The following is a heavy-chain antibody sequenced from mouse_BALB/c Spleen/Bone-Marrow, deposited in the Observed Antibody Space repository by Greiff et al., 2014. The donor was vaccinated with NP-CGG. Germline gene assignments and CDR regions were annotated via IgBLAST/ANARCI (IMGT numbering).Heavy chain of an antibody. J-gene: IGHJ4*01. D-gene: IGHD2-4*01. Sequence: VMLVESGPELVKPGASVKMSCKASGYTFTSYFIHWVKQRPGQGLEWIGWIYPGDGSTKYNEKFKGKTTLTADKSSSTAYMLLSSLTSEDSAIYFCARDYDGYAMDYWGQGTSVTVSS. CDR3: ARDYDGYAMDY. V-gene: IGHV1S56*01. CDR1: GYTFTSYF. CDR2: IYPGDGST.